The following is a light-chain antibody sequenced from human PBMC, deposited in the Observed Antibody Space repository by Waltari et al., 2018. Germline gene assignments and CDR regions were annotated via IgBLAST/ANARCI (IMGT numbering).Light chain of an antibody. V-gene: IGKV1-17*01. CDR2: RAS. CDR3: QQGYGYPPYS. Sequence: DIQMTQSPSSLSASVGDTVTITCQASQGIGNNLNWYQQKPGKAPKLLIYRASSLQSGIPSRFSGSGSGTEFTLTISSLQPEDCATYYCQQGYGYPPYSFGQGTKVEIK. J-gene: IGKJ2*03. CDR1: QGIGNN.